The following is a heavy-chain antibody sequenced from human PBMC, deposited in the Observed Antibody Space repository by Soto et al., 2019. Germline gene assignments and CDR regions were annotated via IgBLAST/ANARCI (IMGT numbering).Heavy chain of an antibody. CDR2: MYYSGTT. D-gene: IGHD5-18*01. V-gene: IGHV4-30-4*01. Sequence: QVRLQESGPGLVKPSQTLSLTCTVSGGSISSGDQFWSWIRQPPGKGLESIAYMYYSGTTYYNPSLKSRITTSVDTSNNQFSLKLTSVTAADTAVDYCARGRGYGYGVDYWGQGTLVTVSS. CDR1: GGSISSGDQF. J-gene: IGHJ4*02. CDR3: ARGRGYGYGVDY.